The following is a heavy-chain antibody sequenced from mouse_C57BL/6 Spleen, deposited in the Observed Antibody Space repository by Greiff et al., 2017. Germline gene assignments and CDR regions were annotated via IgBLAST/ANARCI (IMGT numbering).Heavy chain of an antibody. CDR1: GYTFTSYD. CDR2: IYPRDGST. J-gene: IGHJ3*01. Sequence: LQESGPELVKPGASVKLSCKASGYTFTSYDINWVKQRPGQGLEWIGWIYPRDGSTKYNEKFKGKATLTVDTSSSTAYMELHSLTSEDSAVYFCARSGITTVVEGFAYWGQGTLVTVSA. V-gene: IGHV1-85*01. D-gene: IGHD1-1*01. CDR3: ARSGITTVVEGFAY.